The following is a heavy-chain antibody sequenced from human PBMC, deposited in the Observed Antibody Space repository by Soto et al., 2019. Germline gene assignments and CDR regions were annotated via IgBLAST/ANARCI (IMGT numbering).Heavy chain of an antibody. Sequence: QIQLVQSGAEVKKPGSSVKVSCKASGGTFSSYAISWVRQAPGQGLEWMGGIIPIFGTANYAQKFQGRVTMXEDXSXITAYMELSSLRSEDTAVYYCARGNSLPLYYYGMDVWGQGTTVTVSS. CDR2: IIPIFGTA. CDR1: GGTFSSYA. V-gene: IGHV1-69*12. CDR3: ARGNSLPLYYYGMDV. D-gene: IGHD4-4*01. J-gene: IGHJ6*02.